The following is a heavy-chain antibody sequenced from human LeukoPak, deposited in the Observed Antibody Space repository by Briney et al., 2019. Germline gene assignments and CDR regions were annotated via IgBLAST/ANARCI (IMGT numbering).Heavy chain of an antibody. Sequence: GGSLRLSRAASGFSFSSYWMSWVRQAPGKGLEWVANINQDGSEKYYVDSVKGRFTISRDNAKNSLYLQMNSLRAEDTAVYYCARASLRDGYNYYFDYWGQGTLVTVSS. CDR3: ARASLRDGYNYYFDY. CDR1: GFSFSSYW. D-gene: IGHD5-24*01. CDR2: INQDGSEK. J-gene: IGHJ4*02. V-gene: IGHV3-7*03.